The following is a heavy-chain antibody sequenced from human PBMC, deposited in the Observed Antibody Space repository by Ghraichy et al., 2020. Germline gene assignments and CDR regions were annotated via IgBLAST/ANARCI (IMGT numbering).Heavy chain of an antibody. D-gene: IGHD5-18*01. CDR2: ISGSGGST. CDR1: GFTFSSYA. CDR3: AKGYSYGYGTPGGY. V-gene: IGHV3-23*01. Sequence: GGSLRLSCAASGFTFSSYAMSWVRQAPGKGLEWVSAISGSGGSTYYADSVKGRFTISRDNSKNTLDLQMNSLRAEDTAVYYCAKGYSYGYGTPGGYWGQGTLVTVSS. J-gene: IGHJ4*02.